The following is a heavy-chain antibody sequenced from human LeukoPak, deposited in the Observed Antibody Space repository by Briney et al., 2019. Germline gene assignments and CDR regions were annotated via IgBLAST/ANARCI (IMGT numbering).Heavy chain of an antibody. CDR1: GFTFRNFA. V-gene: IGHV3-23*01. Sequence: PGGSLRVSCVASGFTFRNFAMSWVRQAPGKSLGWVSGISDSGDTTVYADSVKGRLTIPRDNSKNTVYLQMNSLRPEDTATYYCTKDDVAMVRGVMTKWGQGTLVTVSS. CDR2: ISDSGDTT. D-gene: IGHD3-10*01. J-gene: IGHJ4*02. CDR3: TKDDVAMVRGVMTK.